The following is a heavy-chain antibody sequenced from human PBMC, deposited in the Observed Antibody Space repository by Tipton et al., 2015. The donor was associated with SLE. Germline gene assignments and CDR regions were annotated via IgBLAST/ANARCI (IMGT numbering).Heavy chain of an antibody. V-gene: IGHV3-7*01. D-gene: IGHD4-17*01. Sequence: SLRLSCAASGFNFSSFEMNWVRQAPGKGLEWVANIKQDGSEKYYVDSVKGRYTISRDNAKKSLYLQMNSLRADDTAVYYCATNRHEGDYVSGWDYWGQGTLVTVSS. CDR3: ATNRHEGDYVSGWDY. CDR1: GFNFSSFE. J-gene: IGHJ4*02. CDR2: IKQDGSEK.